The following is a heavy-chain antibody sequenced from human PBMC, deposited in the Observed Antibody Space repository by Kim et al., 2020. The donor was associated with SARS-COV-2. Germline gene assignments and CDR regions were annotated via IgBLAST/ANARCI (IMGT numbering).Heavy chain of an antibody. V-gene: IGHV3-21*01. CDR3: APRIYCSSTSCGPN. Sequence: ADSVKGRFTISRDNAKNSLYLQMNSLRAEDTAVYYCAPRIYCSSTSCGPNWGQGTLVTVSS. D-gene: IGHD2-2*01. J-gene: IGHJ4*02.